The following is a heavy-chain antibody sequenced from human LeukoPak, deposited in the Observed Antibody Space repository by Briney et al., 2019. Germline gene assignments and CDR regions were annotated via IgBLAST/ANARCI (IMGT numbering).Heavy chain of an antibody. V-gene: IGHV4-34*01. Sequence: SETLSLTCTVSGGPISSYYWSWIRQPPGKGLEWIGEINHSGSTNYNPSLKSRVTISVDTSKNQFSLKLSSVTAADTAVYYCARGGTPTGIAAADNWFDPWGQGTLVTVSS. J-gene: IGHJ5*02. CDR3: ARGGTPTGIAAADNWFDP. CDR1: GGPISSYY. CDR2: INHSGST. D-gene: IGHD6-13*01.